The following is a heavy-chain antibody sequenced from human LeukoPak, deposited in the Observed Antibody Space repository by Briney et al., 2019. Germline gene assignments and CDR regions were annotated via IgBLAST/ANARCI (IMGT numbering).Heavy chain of an antibody. CDR3: ASRSIYSTTTSHYYYGMDV. J-gene: IGHJ6*02. CDR1: GGTFSSYA. V-gene: IGHV1-69*13. CDR2: IIPIFGTA. D-gene: IGHD1-26*01. Sequence: GASVKVSCKASGGTFSSYAISWVRQAPGQGLEWMGGIIPIFGTANYAQKFQGRATITADESTSTAYMELSSLRSEDTAVYYCASRSIYSTTTSHYYYGMDVWGQGTTVTVSS.